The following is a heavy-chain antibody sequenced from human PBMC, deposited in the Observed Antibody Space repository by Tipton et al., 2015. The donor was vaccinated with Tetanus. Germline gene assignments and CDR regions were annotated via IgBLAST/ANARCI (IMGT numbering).Heavy chain of an antibody. D-gene: IGHD4-17*01. CDR1: GFTLRSYS. J-gene: IGHJ4*02. Sequence: SLRLSCAASGFTLRSYSMNWVRQAPGKGPEWISYISTTSNTIYYADSVRGRFTISRDNDKNLLYLQMSRLRREDTAVYYCASSTVTRWGPGTLVTVSS. CDR2: ISTTSNTI. V-gene: IGHV3-48*01. CDR3: ASSTVTR.